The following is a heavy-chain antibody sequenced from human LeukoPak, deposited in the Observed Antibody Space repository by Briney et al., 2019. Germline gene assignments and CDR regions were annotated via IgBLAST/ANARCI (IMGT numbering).Heavy chain of an antibody. D-gene: IGHD6-13*01. CDR2: INSNGGST. Sequence: GGSLRLSCAASGYTFSSHAMHWVRQAPGKGLEYVSEINSNGGSTYYANSVKGRFTISRDNSKNTLYLQMGSLRTEDTAVYYCAREIYSRILHDAFDLWGQGTMVTVSS. CDR1: GYTFSSHA. V-gene: IGHV3-64*01. J-gene: IGHJ3*01. CDR3: AREIYSRILHDAFDL.